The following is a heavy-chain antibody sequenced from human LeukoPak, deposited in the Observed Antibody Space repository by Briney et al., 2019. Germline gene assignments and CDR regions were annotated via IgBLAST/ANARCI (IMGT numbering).Heavy chain of an antibody. D-gene: IGHD6-6*01. Sequence: PGESLKISCAASGFTLSSYSMNWVRQAPGKGLEWVSYISSSSTHIYYADSVKGRFTISRDNARNSLYLQMNSLRAEDTAIYYCARSEHSSSSFDYWGQGTLVTVSS. V-gene: IGHV3-21*01. CDR1: GFTLSSYS. J-gene: IGHJ4*02. CDR2: ISSSSTHI. CDR3: ARSEHSSSSFDY.